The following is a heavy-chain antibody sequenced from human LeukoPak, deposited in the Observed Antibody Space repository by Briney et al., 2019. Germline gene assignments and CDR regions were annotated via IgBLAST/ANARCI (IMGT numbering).Heavy chain of an antibody. CDR2: ISYDGSNK. V-gene: IGHV3-30*18. CDR1: GFTFSSYG. Sequence: GGSLRLSCAASGFTFSSYGMHWVRQAPGKGLEWVAVISYDGSNKYYADSVKGRFTISRDNSKNTLYLQMNSLRAEDTAVYYCAKKDMIDDAFDIWGQGTMVTVSS. J-gene: IGHJ3*02. D-gene: IGHD2-21*01. CDR3: AKKDMIDDAFDI.